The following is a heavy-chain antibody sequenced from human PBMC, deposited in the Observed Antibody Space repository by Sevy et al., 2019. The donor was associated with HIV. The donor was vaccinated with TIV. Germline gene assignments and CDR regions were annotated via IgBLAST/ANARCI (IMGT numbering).Heavy chain of an antibody. V-gene: IGHV1-8*01. CDR1: GYTFTSYD. Sequence: ASVKVSCKASGYTFTSYDINWVRQATGQGLEWMGWMNPNSGNTGYAQKFQGRVTMTRNTSISTAYMELSSLRSEDTAVYYCARDLLYDSSGYYYEYDYWGQGTLVTVSS. D-gene: IGHD3-22*01. CDR3: ARDLLYDSSGYYYEYDY. J-gene: IGHJ4*02. CDR2: MNPNSGNT.